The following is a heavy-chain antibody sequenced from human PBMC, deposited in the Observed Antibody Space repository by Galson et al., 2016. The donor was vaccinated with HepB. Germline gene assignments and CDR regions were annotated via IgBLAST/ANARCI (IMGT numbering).Heavy chain of an antibody. CDR1: GFTVGDYA. Sequence: LRLSCAASGFTVGDYALSWVRQAPGKGLEWVGFIRKKSFGGTTAYAATVKGRFTISRDDSTNVAYLQMDSLKTEDTGVYFCTRDSWYGGKAGGNYFDYWGEGILVTVSS. J-gene: IGHJ4*02. D-gene: IGHD4-23*01. CDR3: TRDSWYGGKAGGNYFDY. CDR2: IRKKSFGGTT. V-gene: IGHV3-49*04.